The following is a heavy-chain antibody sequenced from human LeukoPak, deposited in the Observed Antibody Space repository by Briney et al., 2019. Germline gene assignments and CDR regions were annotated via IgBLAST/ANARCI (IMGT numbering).Heavy chain of an antibody. J-gene: IGHJ4*02. CDR3: ARVSGGWYYFDY. CDR2: INAGNGNT. Sequence: ASVKVSCKASGYTFTSYAMHWVRQAPGQRLEWMGWINAGNGNTKYSQKFQGRVTITRDTSASTAYMELSSLRSGDTAVYYCARVSGGWYYFDYWGQGTLVTVSS. D-gene: IGHD6-19*01. V-gene: IGHV1-3*01. CDR1: GYTFTSYA.